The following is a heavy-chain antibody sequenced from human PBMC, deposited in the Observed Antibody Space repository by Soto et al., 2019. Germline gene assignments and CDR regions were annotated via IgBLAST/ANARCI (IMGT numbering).Heavy chain of an antibody. CDR3: AKGPLWFGELYYSEY. CDR1: GFTFSSYA. J-gene: IGHJ4*02. D-gene: IGHD3-10*01. CDR2: ISGSGGST. V-gene: IGHV3-23*01. Sequence: PGGSLRLSCAASGFTFSSYAMSWVRQAPGRGLEWVSAISGSGGSTYYADSVKGRFTISRDNSKNTLYLQMNSLRAEDTAVYYCAKGPLWFGELYYSEYWGQGTLVTVSS.